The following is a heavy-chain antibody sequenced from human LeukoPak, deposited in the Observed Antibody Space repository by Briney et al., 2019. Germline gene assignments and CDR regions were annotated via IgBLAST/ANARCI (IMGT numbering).Heavy chain of an antibody. Sequence: PGGSLRLSCAASGFTVSSNYMSWVRQAPGKGLEWVSVIYSGGSTYYADSVKGRFTISRDNSKNTLYLQMNSLRAEDTAVYYCARAQGGLEGSGYSYYYGMDVWGQGTTVTVSS. CDR2: IYSGGST. D-gene: IGHD3-22*01. V-gene: IGHV3-66*01. J-gene: IGHJ6*02. CDR3: ARAQGGLEGSGYSYYYGMDV. CDR1: GFTVSSNY.